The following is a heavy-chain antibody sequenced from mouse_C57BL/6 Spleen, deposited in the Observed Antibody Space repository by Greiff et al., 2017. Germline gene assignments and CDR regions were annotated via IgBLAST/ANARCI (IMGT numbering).Heavy chain of an antibody. CDR2: FYPGSGSI. Sequence: VKLQESGAELVKPGASVKLSCKASGYTFTEYTIHWVKQRSGQGLEWIGWFYPGSGSIKYNEKFKDKATLTADKSSSTVYMELSRLTSEDSAVYFCARHEEDYGSSYVGDYYAMDYWGQGTSVTVSS. J-gene: IGHJ4*01. CDR3: ARHEEDYGSSYVGDYYAMDY. V-gene: IGHV1-62-2*01. D-gene: IGHD1-1*01. CDR1: GYTFTEYT.